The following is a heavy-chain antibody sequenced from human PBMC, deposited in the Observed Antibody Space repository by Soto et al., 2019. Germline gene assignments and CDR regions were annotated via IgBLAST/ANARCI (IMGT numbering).Heavy chain of an antibody. CDR2: INPSGGGT. CDR1: GYTFLDFY. J-gene: IGHJ4*02. CDR3: ARDKPFSADY. D-gene: IGHD3-3*02. Sequence: QVQRVQSGTEVKKPGASVKVSCKASGYTFLDFYIHWVRQAPGQGLEWMGFINPSGGGTTYAQQFQGRLTMTRDTSTSTVYMELITLRSEDTAIYYCARDKPFSADYWGQVALVT. V-gene: IGHV1-46*01.